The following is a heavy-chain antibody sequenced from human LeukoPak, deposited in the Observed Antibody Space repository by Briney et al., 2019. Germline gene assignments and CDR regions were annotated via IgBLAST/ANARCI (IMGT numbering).Heavy chain of an antibody. CDR1: GFTFSSYA. CDR3: ARYYYGSDAGYYYYYMDV. Sequence: GGSLRLSCAASGFTFSSYAMSWVRQAPGKGLEWVSSIWSSSRNIYYADSVKGRFTISRDNAKNSLYLQMHSLRAEDTAVYYCARYYYGSDAGYYYYYMDVWGKGTTVTVSS. CDR2: IWSSSRNI. D-gene: IGHD3-10*01. V-gene: IGHV3-21*01. J-gene: IGHJ6*03.